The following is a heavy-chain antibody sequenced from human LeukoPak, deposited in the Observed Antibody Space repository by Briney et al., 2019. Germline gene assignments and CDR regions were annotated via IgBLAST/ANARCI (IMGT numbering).Heavy chain of an antibody. D-gene: IGHD2-2*01. V-gene: IGHV3-33*01. CDR2: IWYDGSNK. CDR3: ATHCSSTSCYDY. Sequence: PGRSLRLSCAASGFTFSSYGMHWVRQAPGKGLEWVAVIWYDGSNKYYADSVKGRFTISRDNSKNTLYLQMNSLRAEDTAVYYCATHCSSTSCYDYWGQGTLVNVSS. CDR1: GFTFSSYG. J-gene: IGHJ4*02.